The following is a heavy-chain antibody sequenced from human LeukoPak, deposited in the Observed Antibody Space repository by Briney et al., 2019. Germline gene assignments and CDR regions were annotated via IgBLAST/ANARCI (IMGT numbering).Heavy chain of an antibody. CDR3: ARRQGCSSTSCPPDY. J-gene: IGHJ4*02. V-gene: IGHV5-51*01. CDR2: IYPGDSDT. Sequence: PGESLKISCRGSGYSFTTYWIGWVRQTPGKGLGGMGIIYPGDSDTRYTSSFQGQVTMSADKSINTAYLQWSSLKASDTAMYYCARRQGCSSTSCPPDYWGQGTLVTVSP. D-gene: IGHD2-2*01. CDR1: GYSFTTYW.